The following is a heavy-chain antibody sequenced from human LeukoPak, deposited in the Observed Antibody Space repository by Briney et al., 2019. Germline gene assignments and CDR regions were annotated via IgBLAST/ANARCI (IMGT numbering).Heavy chain of an antibody. Sequence: SETLSLTCTVSGGSISSYYWSWIRQPPGKGLEWIGYIYTSGSTNYNPSLKSRVTISVDTSKNQFSLKLSSVTAADTAVYYCARHGEIYRPRYYYMDVWGKGTTVTVSS. V-gene: IGHV4-4*09. CDR1: GGSISSYY. CDR2: IYTSGST. D-gene: IGHD3-16*02. J-gene: IGHJ6*03. CDR3: ARHGEIYRPRYYYMDV.